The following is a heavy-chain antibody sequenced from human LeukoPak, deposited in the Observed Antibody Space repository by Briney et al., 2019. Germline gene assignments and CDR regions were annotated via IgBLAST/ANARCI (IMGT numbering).Heavy chain of an antibody. CDR2: IYYSGST. CDR1: GGSISSSSYY. V-gene: IGHV4-39*01. D-gene: IGHD5-18*01. CDR3: ARPTKGDSYGYYYYYMDV. Sequence: SETLSLTCTVSGGSISSSSYYWGWIRQPPGKWLEWIGSIYYSGSTYYNPSLKSRVTISVDTSKNQFSLKLSSVTAADTAVYYCARPTKGDSYGYYYYYMDVWGKGTTVTVSS. J-gene: IGHJ6*03.